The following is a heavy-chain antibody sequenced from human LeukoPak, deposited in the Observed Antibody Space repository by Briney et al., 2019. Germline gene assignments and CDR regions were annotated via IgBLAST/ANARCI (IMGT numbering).Heavy chain of an antibody. CDR2: IYYSGST. V-gene: IGHV4-59*01. J-gene: IGHJ4*02. D-gene: IGHD3-10*01. Sequence: SETLSLTCPVSGGSISSYYWSWIRQPPGKGLEWIGYIYYSGSTNYNPSLKSRVTISVDTSKNQFSLKLSSVTAADTAVYYCARARYYYGSGISYYFDYWGQGTLVTVSS. CDR3: ARARYYYGSGISYYFDY. CDR1: GGSISSYY.